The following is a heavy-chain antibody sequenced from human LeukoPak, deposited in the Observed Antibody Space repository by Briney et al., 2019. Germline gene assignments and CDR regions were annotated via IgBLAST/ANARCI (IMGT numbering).Heavy chain of an antibody. J-gene: IGHJ6*02. CDR1: GYTFTSYG. Sequence: ASVKVSCKASGYTFTSYGISWVRQAPGQGLEWMGWISAYNGNTNYAQKLQGRVTMTTDTSTSTAYMELRSLRSDDTAVYYCARDRPGIQLWNYYYYGMDVWGQGTTVTVSS. CDR3: ARDRPGIQLWNYYYYGMDV. V-gene: IGHV1-18*01. CDR2: ISAYNGNT. D-gene: IGHD5-18*01.